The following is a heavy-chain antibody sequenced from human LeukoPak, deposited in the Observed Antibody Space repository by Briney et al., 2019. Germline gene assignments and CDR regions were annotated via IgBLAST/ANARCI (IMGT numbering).Heavy chain of an antibody. CDR3: AREGVVGYCSSTSCPSRGFLYYYGMDV. J-gene: IGHJ6*02. CDR1: GGSFSGYY. D-gene: IGHD2-2*01. CDR2: INHSGST. Sequence: SETLSLTCAVYGGSFSGYYWSWIRQPPGKGLEWIGEINHSGSTNYNPSLKSRVTISVDTSKNQFSLKLSSVTAADTAVYYCAREGVVGYCSSTSCPSRGFLYYYGMDVWGQGTTVTVSS. V-gene: IGHV4-34*01.